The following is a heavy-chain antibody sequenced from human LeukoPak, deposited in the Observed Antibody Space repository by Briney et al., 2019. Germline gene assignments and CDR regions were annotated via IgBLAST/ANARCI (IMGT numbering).Heavy chain of an antibody. V-gene: IGHV3-23*01. Sequence: GGSLRLSCAASGFTFSRYAMSWVRQAPGKGLEWVSAISGSGGSIYYADSVKGRFTISRDNSKNTLYLQMNSLRAEDTAVYYCAKVSYHYYGSGSYVLDYWGQGTLVTVSS. CDR2: ISGSGGSI. D-gene: IGHD3-10*01. CDR1: GFTFSRYA. J-gene: IGHJ4*02. CDR3: AKVSYHYYGSGSYVLDY.